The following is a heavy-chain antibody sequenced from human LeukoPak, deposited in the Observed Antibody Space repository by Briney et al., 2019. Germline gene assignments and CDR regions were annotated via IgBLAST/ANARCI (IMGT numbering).Heavy chain of an antibody. CDR2: MYSGGNT. D-gene: IGHD1-1*01. CDR3: TRWNGGDWYFDL. Sequence: GGSLRLSCAASGVTVSSNYMSWVRQAPGKGLEWVSVMYSGGNTYYAELVKGRFTISRDHSRNTLFLQMNNLRGEDTAVYYCTRWNGGDWYFDLWGRGTLVTVSS. CDR1: GVTVSSNY. V-gene: IGHV3-53*01. J-gene: IGHJ2*01.